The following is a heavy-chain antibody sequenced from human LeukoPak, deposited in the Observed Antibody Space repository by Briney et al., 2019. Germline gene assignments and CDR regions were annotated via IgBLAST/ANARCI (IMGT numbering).Heavy chain of an antibody. CDR1: GYSISSGYY. D-gene: IGHD1/OR15-1a*01. V-gene: IGHV4-38-2*01. Sequence: PSETLSLTCAVSGYSISSGYYWGWIRQPPGKGLDYIGSIHHSGHTNYNASLKSRVTISVDTSKNQFSLKLNSVTAADTAVYYCSRINWNTDNWGQGTLVTVSS. J-gene: IGHJ4*02. CDR2: IHHSGHT. CDR3: SRINWNTDN.